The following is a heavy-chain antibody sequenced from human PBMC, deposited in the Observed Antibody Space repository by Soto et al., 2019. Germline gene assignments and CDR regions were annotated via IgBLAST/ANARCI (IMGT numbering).Heavy chain of an antibody. CDR3: ARQSEWLFAMDV. Sequence: ASVKVSCKASGYTFTSYGIRWVRQAPGQGLEWMGWISAYNGNTNYAQRLQGRLTMTTDTSTSTAYMELRNLTSDDTPVYYCARQSEWLFAMDVWGQGTTVTVSS. CDR1: GYTFTSYG. D-gene: IGHD3-3*01. V-gene: IGHV1-18*04. CDR2: ISAYNGNT. J-gene: IGHJ6*02.